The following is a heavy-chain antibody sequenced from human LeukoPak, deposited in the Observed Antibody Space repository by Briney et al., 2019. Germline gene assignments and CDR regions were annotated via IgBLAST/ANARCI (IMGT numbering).Heavy chain of an antibody. Sequence: ASVKVSCKASGYTFTGYYMHWVRQAPGQGLEWMGWINPNSGGTNYAQKFQGRVTMTRDTSISTAYMELSRLRSDDTAVYYCARASIQLWLSFDYWGQGTLVTVSS. D-gene: IGHD5-18*01. J-gene: IGHJ4*02. CDR2: INPNSGGT. CDR1: GYTFTGYY. CDR3: ARASIQLWLSFDY. V-gene: IGHV1-2*02.